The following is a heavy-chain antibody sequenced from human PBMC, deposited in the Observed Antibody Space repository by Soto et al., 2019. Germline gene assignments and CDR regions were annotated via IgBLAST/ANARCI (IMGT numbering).Heavy chain of an antibody. CDR2: IYYSGST. CDR3: ARHGRYSGYDWGYFDY. D-gene: IGHD5-12*01. CDR1: GGSISSYC. J-gene: IGHJ4*02. V-gene: IGHV4-59*08. Sequence: QVQLQESGPGLVKPSETLSLTCTVSGGSISSYCWSWIRQPPGKGLEWIGYIYYSGSTKYNPSLKSRVTISLDTSKNQFSLKLSSVTAADTAVYYCARHGRYSGYDWGYFDYWGQGTLVTVSS.